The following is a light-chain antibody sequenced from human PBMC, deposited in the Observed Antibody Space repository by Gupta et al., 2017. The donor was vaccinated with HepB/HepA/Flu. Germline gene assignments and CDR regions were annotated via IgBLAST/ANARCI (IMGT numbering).Light chain of an antibody. CDR1: QSISSS. CDR2: SAS. V-gene: IGKV1-39*01. CDR3: QQSYSTPWT. Sequence: DIQMTQSPSSLSASVGDRVTIICRASQSISSSLHWYQQKPGKAPKLLIYSASSLQSGVPSRFSGSGSGTXFTLTIXSLQPEDFATYHCQQSYSTPWTFGXGTKVEIK. J-gene: IGKJ1*01.